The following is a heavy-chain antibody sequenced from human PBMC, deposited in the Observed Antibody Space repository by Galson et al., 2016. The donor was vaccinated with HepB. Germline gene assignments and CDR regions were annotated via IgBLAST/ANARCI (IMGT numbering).Heavy chain of an antibody. Sequence: SLRLSCAASGFTLSNSAMSWVRQAPEKGLEWVSAMSDSGGSTYYADSVKGRFTISRDNSKNTLYLQMNSLRAEDTAVYYCASLRFKGFDLWGRGTLVTVSS. CDR2: MSDSGGST. CDR3: ASLRFKGFDL. D-gene: IGHD3-3*01. V-gene: IGHV3-23*01. CDR1: GFTLSNSA. J-gene: IGHJ2*01.